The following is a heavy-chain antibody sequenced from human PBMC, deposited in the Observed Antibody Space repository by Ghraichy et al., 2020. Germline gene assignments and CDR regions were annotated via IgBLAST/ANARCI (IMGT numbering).Heavy chain of an antibody. D-gene: IGHD4/OR15-4a*01. J-gene: IGHJ6*02. CDR1: GFAFSSFT. V-gene: IGHV3-48*02. Sequence: GVLNISCAASGFAFSSFTMNWVRQAPGKGLEWVSYISGRSNSIYYADSVKGRFTVSRDNAENSLFLQMDSLRDEDTAVYYCARVVPHYYYYGLDVWGQGTTVIVSS. CDR3: ARVVPHYYYYGLDV. CDR2: ISGRSNSI.